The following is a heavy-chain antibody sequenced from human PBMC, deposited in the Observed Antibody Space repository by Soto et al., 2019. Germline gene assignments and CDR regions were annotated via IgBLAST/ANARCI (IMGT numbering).Heavy chain of an antibody. CDR1: GYSINSGYY. J-gene: IGHJ5*02. Sequence: SETLSLTCAVSGYSINSGYYWGWIQQPPGKGLEWIGSIYHSGSTYYNPSLKSRVTISVDTSKNQFSLKLSSVTAADTAVYYCARVSFGATVTSNWFDPWGQGTLVTVSS. V-gene: IGHV4-38-2*01. D-gene: IGHD4-17*01. CDR2: IYHSGST. CDR3: ARVSFGATVTSNWFDP.